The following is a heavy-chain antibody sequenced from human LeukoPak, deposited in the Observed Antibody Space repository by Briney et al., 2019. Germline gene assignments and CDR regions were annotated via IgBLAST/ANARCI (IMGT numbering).Heavy chain of an antibody. D-gene: IGHD2-21*02. CDR1: GGSISSSGDY. V-gene: IGHV4-39*01. CDR2: MYNSGST. Sequence: SETLSLTCSVSGGSISSSGDYWAWIRQPPGKGLEWIGSMYNSGSTYYNPSLKSRVTISVDASKNQLSLKLSSVTAADTAVYYCARRHHVRDLPLWGQGTLVTVSS. CDR3: ARRHHVRDLPL. J-gene: IGHJ4*02.